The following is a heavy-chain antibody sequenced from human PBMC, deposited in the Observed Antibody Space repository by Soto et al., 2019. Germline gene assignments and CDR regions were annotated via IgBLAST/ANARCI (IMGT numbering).Heavy chain of an antibody. Sequence: QVQLQESGPGLVKPSQTLSLTCTVSGGSISSGDYYWSWIRQPPGKGLEWIGYICYSGSSYYNPALKSRVTISVDTSKNLFPLKLSPVTAADTAVYYCARLVQLLQGRWFDPWGQGTLVTVSS. CDR3: ARLVQLLQGRWFDP. V-gene: IGHV4-30-4*01. D-gene: IGHD2-15*01. CDR1: GGSISSGDYY. J-gene: IGHJ5*02. CDR2: ICYSGSS.